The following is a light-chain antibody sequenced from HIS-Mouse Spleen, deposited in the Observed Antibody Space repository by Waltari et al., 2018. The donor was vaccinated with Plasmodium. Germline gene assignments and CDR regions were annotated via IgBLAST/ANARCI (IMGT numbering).Light chain of an antibody. CDR2: GAS. V-gene: IGKV3-20*01. J-gene: IGKJ4*01. CDR3: QQYGSSPLT. CDR1: QSVSSSY. Sequence: EIVLTQSPGTLSSSPGERATLSCRASQSVSSSYVAWYQQKPGQAPRLLIYGASSRATGIPDRFSGSGSGTDFTLTISRLEPEDFAVYYCQQYGSSPLTFGGGTKVEIK.